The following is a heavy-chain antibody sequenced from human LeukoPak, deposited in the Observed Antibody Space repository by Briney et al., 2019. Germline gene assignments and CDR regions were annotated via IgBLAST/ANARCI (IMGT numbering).Heavy chain of an antibody. CDR1: GFTVSSNY. CDR2: IYSGGST. J-gene: IGHJ4*02. CDR3: ARDSRISRGTFFDY. Sequence: GGSLRLSCAASGFTVSSNYMSWVRQAPGKGLEWVSVIYSGGSTYYAGSVKGRFTISRDNSKNTLYLQMNSLRAEDTAVYYCARDSRISRGTFFDYWGQGTLVTVSS. V-gene: IGHV3-66*02. D-gene: IGHD5/OR15-5a*01.